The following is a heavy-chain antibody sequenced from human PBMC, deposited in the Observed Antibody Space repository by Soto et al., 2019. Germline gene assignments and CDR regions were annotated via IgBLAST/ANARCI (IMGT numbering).Heavy chain of an antibody. V-gene: IGHV3-33*01. J-gene: IGHJ4*02. CDR3: SRDYTVYFDY. CDR2: IWYDGSRK. Sequence: PGGSLRLSCVVSGFTFTSYGMHWVRQAPGKGLEWVAVIWYDGSRKYYADSVKGRFTISRDISKNTLYLEMDSLRAEDTAVYYCSRDYTVYFDYWGQGTRVTVSS. CDR1: GFTFTSYG. D-gene: IGHD3-16*01.